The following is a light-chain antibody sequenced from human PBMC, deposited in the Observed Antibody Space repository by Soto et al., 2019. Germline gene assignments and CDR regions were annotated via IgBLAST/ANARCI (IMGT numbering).Light chain of an antibody. CDR1: QTISSW. J-gene: IGKJ5*01. Sequence: DIQMTQSPSTLSGSVGDRVTITCRASQTISSWLAWYQQKPGKAPKLLIYKASTLKSGVPSRFSGSGSGTEFTLTISSLQPDDFATYYCQQYNSYCTFGQGTRLEIK. CDR3: QQYNSYCT. V-gene: IGKV1-5*03. CDR2: KAS.